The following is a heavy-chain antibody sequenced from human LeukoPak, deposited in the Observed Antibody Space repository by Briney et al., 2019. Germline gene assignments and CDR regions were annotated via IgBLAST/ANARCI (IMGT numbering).Heavy chain of an antibody. J-gene: IGHJ5*02. CDR1: GGSFRDYY. Sequence: SETLSLTCAVYGGSFRDYYWSWIRQPPGKGLEWIGEINHDGSTNYNTSLKSRVTISIDASKSQFFLTLTPVTAADTAVYYCAREGAYSNFVNWFDTWGQGTLVTVSS. V-gene: IGHV4-34*01. CDR3: AREGAYSNFVNWFDT. CDR2: INHDGST. D-gene: IGHD2/OR15-2a*01.